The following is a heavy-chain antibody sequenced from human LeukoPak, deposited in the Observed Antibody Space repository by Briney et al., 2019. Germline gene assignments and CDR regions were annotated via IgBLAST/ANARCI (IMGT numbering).Heavy chain of an antibody. J-gene: IGHJ4*02. Sequence: PGGSLRLSCAASGFTLSSYWMHWVRHAPGKGLVWVSRIKSDGSTTNYADSAKGRFTISRDNAKNTLYLQMNSLRAEDTAVYYCAGLPAYYYDTSGFYFDYWGQGTLVTVSS. D-gene: IGHD3-22*01. CDR2: IKSDGSTT. CDR1: GFTLSSYW. V-gene: IGHV3-74*01. CDR3: AGLPAYYYDTSGFYFDY.